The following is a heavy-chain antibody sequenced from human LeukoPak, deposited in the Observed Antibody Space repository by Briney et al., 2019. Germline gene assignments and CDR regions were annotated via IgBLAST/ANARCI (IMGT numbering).Heavy chain of an antibody. J-gene: IGHJ4*02. CDR2: ISSSSSYK. CDR3: ARGAFGVQ. Sequence: GGSLRLSCAASGFTFSSYSMNWVRQAPGKGLEWVSFISSSSSYKYYADSVKGRFTISRDNAMNSLYLQMNSLRAEDTAVYYCARGAFGVQWGQGTLVTVSS. CDR1: GFTFSSYS. D-gene: IGHD3-16*01. V-gene: IGHV3-21*01.